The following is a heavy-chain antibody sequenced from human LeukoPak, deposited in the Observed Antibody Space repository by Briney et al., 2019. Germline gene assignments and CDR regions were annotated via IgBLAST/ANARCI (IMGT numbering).Heavy chain of an antibody. V-gene: IGHV3-7*05. CDR3: ARAVDSSWYGWFDP. CDR1: GFTFSRYW. D-gene: IGHD6-13*01. Sequence: PGGSLRLTCAVSGFTFSRYWMSWVRQAPGKGLEWVANINHDGSVNYYVDSVKGRFTISRDNAKNSLYLQMNSLRVEDTAVYYCARAVDSSWYGWFDPWGQGSLVTVSS. J-gene: IGHJ5*02. CDR2: INHDGSVN.